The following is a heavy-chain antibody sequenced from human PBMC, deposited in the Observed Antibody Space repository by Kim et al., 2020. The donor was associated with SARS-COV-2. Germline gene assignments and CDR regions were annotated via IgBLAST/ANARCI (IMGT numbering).Heavy chain of an antibody. D-gene: IGHD6-13*01. CDR1: GYSFTSYW. Sequence: GESLKISCKGSGYSFTSYWISWVRQMPGKGLEWMGRIDPSDSYTNYSPSFQGHVTISADKSISTAYLQWSSLKASDTAMYYCARRGDSSWTFDYWGQGTLVTVSS. V-gene: IGHV5-10-1*01. CDR2: IDPSDSYT. J-gene: IGHJ4*02. CDR3: ARRGDSSWTFDY.